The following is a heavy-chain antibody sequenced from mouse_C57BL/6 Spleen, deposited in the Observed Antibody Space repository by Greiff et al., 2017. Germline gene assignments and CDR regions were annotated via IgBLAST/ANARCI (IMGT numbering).Heavy chain of an antibody. Sequence: EVQLQQSGPELVKPGASVKIPCKASGYTFTDYNMDWVKQSHGKSLEWIGDINPNNGGTIYNQKFKGKATLTVDKSSSTAYMELRSLTSEDTAVYYCARGGGSLDDWGQGTTLTVSS. D-gene: IGHD1-1*02. CDR2: INPNNGGT. V-gene: IGHV1-18*01. J-gene: IGHJ2*01. CDR3: ARGGGSLDD. CDR1: GYTFTDYN.